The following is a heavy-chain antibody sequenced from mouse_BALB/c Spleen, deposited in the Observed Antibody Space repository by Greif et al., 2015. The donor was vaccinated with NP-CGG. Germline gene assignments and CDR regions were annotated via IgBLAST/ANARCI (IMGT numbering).Heavy chain of an antibody. CDR1: GFSLTSYG. V-gene: IGHV2-2*02. Sequence: QVQLKQSGPGLVQPSRSLSITCTVSGFSLTSYGVHWVRQSPGKGLEWLGVIWSGGSTDYNAAFISRLSISKDNSKSQVFFKMNSLQANDTAIYYCARNYGGGYYYAMDYWGQGTSVTVSS. CDR3: ARNYGGGYYYAMDY. CDR2: IWSGGST. D-gene: IGHD1-1*01. J-gene: IGHJ4*01.